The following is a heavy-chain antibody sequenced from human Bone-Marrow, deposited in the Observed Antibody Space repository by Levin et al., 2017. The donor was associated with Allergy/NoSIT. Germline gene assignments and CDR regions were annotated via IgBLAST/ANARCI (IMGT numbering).Heavy chain of an antibody. V-gene: IGHV4-59*02. CDR3: ARHVREQWSPSLGFDP. CDR1: GGSVSNYY. CDR2: IYYSGTT. Sequence: SQTLSLTCSVSGGSVSNYYWSWIRLPPGKGLEWIGYIYYSGTTNYNPSLKSRVTISLDTSKNQFSLKLTSVTAADTAVYYCARHVREQWSPSLGFDPWGQGTLVIVSS. D-gene: IGHD6-19*01. J-gene: IGHJ5*02.